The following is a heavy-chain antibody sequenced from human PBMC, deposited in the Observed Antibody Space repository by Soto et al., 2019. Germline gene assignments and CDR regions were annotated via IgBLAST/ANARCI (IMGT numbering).Heavy chain of an antibody. Sequence: QVQLVQSGAEVKKPGASVKVSCKASGYTFTSYYMHWVRQAPGQGLEWMGIINPSGGITSYAQKFQGRVTMTRDTSTSTVCMELSSLRSEDTAVYYCARGGGTSSSSEGHYYGMDVWGQGTTVTVSS. CDR2: INPSGGIT. CDR3: ARGGGTSSSSEGHYYGMDV. D-gene: IGHD6-6*01. V-gene: IGHV1-46*01. J-gene: IGHJ6*02. CDR1: GYTFTSYY.